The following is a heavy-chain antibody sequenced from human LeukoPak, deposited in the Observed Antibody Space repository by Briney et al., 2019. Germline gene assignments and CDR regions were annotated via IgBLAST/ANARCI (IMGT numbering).Heavy chain of an antibody. J-gene: IGHJ3*02. V-gene: IGHV4-34*01. CDR3: AGARTGIAAAGSLGHDAFDI. D-gene: IGHD6-13*01. CDR2: INHSGST. CDR1: GVSFSGSY. Sequence: SETLSLTCAVYGVSFSGSYWSWTRQPPGKGLEWIGEINHSGSTNYNPSLKSRVTISVDTSKNQFSLKLSSVTAADTAVYYCAGARTGIAAAGSLGHDAFDIWGQGTMVTVSS.